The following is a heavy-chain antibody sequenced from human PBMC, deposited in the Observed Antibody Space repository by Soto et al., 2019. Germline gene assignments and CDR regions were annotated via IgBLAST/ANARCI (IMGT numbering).Heavy chain of an antibody. V-gene: IGHV5-10-1*01. Sequence: PGESLKISCKGSGYSFTSYWISLVRQMPGKGLEWMGRIDPSDSYTNYSPSFQGHVTISADKSISTAYLQWSSLRAEDTAVYYCAKKGVCSGGTCYFDYWGQGTLVTVSS. J-gene: IGHJ4*02. CDR2: IDPSDSYT. CDR1: GYSFTSYW. CDR3: AKKGVCSGGTCYFDY. D-gene: IGHD2-15*01.